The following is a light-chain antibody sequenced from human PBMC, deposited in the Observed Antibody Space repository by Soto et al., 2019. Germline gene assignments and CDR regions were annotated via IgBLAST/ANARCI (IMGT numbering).Light chain of an antibody. CDR3: QQYNSYWT. CDR1: QSVSNW. Sequence: DIHMTQSPSTLSAFVGDRVTITCRASQSVSNWLAWYQQKPGKAPKLLICDASTLESGVPSRFSGSGSGTEFPLTISSLQPDDFAAYYCQQYNSYWTFGQGTRVEIK. V-gene: IGKV1-5*01. CDR2: DAS. J-gene: IGKJ1*01.